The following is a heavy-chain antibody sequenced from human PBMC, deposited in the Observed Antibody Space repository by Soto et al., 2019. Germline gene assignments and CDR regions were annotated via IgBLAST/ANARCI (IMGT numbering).Heavy chain of an antibody. CDR3: AIFPPPHIAAAPHFDS. CDR2: IYPGDSDT. D-gene: IGHD6-13*01. CDR1: GYSFTSYW. J-gene: IGHJ4*02. V-gene: IGHV5-51*03. Sequence: VQLVQSGAEVKKPGESLKISCKGSGYSFTSYWIGWVRQMPGKGLEWMVIIYPGDSDTRYSPSFQGQVTISADKSISTPYLQWSSLKASDTAMYYCAIFPPPHIAAAPHFDSWGQGTLVTVSS.